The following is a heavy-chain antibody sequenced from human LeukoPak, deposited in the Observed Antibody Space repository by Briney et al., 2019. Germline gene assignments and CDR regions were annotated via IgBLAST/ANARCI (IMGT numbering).Heavy chain of an antibody. J-gene: IGHJ4*02. CDR2: ISGGSGTS. CDR3: AKGISSSDY. CDR1: GFTFSSSA. V-gene: IGHV3-23*01. Sequence: PGGSLRLSCAASGFTFSSSAMTSVRQAPGKGLEWVSAISGGSGTSYYADSVKGRFTTSRDNSKNTLSLQMNSLRAEDTAVYYCAKGISSSDYWGQGTLVTVSS. D-gene: IGHD2/OR15-2a*01.